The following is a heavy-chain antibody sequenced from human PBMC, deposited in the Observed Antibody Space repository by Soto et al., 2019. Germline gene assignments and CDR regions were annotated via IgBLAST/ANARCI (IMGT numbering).Heavy chain of an antibody. V-gene: IGHV2-5*02. J-gene: IGHJ4*02. CDR2: IFWDDDA. D-gene: IGHD6-19*01. Sequence: QITLRESGPALVKPTQTLTLTCTFSGFSLSTNGVAVGWIRQPPGKALEWLALIFWDDDARYSPSLKSRLTITKDTSKHQVVLIMTNMDPVDTGTYYCTHTSGHSSTGADNWVQGTQVTVSS. CDR1: GFSLSTNGVA. CDR3: THTSGHSSTGADN.